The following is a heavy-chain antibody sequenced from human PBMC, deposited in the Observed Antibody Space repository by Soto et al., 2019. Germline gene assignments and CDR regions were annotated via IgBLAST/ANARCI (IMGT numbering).Heavy chain of an antibody. CDR2: ISAYNGNT. CDR1: GYTFTSYG. V-gene: IGHV1-18*01. J-gene: IGHJ4*02. D-gene: IGHD3-22*01. CDR3: ARDHYYDSSGYYPYFDY. Sequence: GASVKVSCKASGYTFTSYGISWVRQAPGQGLEWMGWISAYNGNTNYAQKLQGRVTMTTDTSTSTAYMELRSLRSDDTAVYYCARDHYYDSSGYYPYFDYWGQGTLVTVSS.